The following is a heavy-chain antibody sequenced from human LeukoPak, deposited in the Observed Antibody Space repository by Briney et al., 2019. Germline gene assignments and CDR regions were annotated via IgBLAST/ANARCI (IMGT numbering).Heavy chain of an antibody. J-gene: IGHJ5*02. Sequence: PSETLSLTCAVYGGSFSGYYWSWIRQPPGKGLEWIGEINHSGSTNYNPSLKSRVTISVGTSKNQFSLKLSSVTAADTAVYYCARGRIAVAGTGSSRFDPWGQGTLVTVSS. V-gene: IGHV4-34*01. D-gene: IGHD6-19*01. CDR1: GGSFSGYY. CDR2: INHSGST. CDR3: ARGRIAVAGTGSSRFDP.